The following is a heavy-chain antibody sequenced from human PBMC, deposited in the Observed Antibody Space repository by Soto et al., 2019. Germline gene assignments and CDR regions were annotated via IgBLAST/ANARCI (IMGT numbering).Heavy chain of an antibody. Sequence: SVKVSCKASGGTFSSYAISWVRQAPGQGLEWMGGIIPIFGTANYAQKFQGRVTITADESTSTAYMELSSLRSEDTAVYYCARGALPWIQLWQHSAFDYWGQGTLVTVPS. V-gene: IGHV1-69*13. D-gene: IGHD5-18*01. CDR1: GGTFSSYA. CDR3: ARGALPWIQLWQHSAFDY. J-gene: IGHJ4*02. CDR2: IIPIFGTA.